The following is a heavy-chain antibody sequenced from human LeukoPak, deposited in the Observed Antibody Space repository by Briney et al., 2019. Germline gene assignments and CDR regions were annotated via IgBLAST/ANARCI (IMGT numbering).Heavy chain of an antibody. V-gene: IGHV3-11*01. D-gene: IGHD3-3*01. Sequence: GGSLRLSCAASGFTFSDYYMSWIRQAPGKGLEWVSYISSSGSTIYYADSVKGLFTISRDNAKNSLYLQMNSLRAEDTAVYYCARDRYDFWSGYYELAAYWGQGTLVTVSS. CDR3: ARDRYDFWSGYYELAAY. CDR2: ISSSGSTI. CDR1: GFTFSDYY. J-gene: IGHJ4*02.